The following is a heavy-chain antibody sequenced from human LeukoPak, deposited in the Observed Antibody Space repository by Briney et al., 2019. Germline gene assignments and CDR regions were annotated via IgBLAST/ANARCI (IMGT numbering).Heavy chain of an antibody. D-gene: IGHD6-13*01. J-gene: IGHJ6*02. CDR2: INTNTGNP. V-gene: IGHV7-4-1*02. CDR3: ARDHWRGSIAAAGTYYYYGMDV. Sequence: GASVKVSCKASGYTFTSYAMNWVRQAPGQGLEWMGWINTNTGNPTYAQGFTGRFVFSLDTSVSTAYLQISSLKAEDTAAYYCARDHWRGSIAAAGTYYYYGMDVWGQGTTVTVSS. CDR1: GYTFTSYA.